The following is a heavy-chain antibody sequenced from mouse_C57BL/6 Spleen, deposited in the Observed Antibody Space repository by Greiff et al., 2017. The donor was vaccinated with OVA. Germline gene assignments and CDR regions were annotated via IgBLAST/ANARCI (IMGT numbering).Heavy chain of an antibody. V-gene: IGHV1-64*01. CDR3: ARSYYDYPDY. D-gene: IGHD2-4*01. J-gene: IGHJ2*01. CDR1: GYTFTRYW. Sequence: QVHLQQSGAELVKPGASVKLSCKASGYTFTRYWMHWVKQRPGQGLEWIGMIHPNSGSTNYNEKFKSKATLTVDKSSSTAYMQLSSLTSEDSAVYYCARSYYDYPDYWGQGTTLTVSS. CDR2: IHPNSGST.